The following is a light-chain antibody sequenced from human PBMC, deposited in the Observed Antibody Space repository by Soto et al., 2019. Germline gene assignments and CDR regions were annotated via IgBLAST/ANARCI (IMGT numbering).Light chain of an antibody. Sequence: EIVLTQSPATLSLSPGERATLSCRASQSVSSYLAWYQPKPGQAPRLLIYDASNRATGIPARFSGSGSGTDFTLTISSVEPEDFAVYCCQQRSNWPPYTFGQGTRLEIK. CDR2: DAS. V-gene: IGKV3-11*01. CDR1: QSVSSY. CDR3: QQRSNWPPYT. J-gene: IGKJ2*01.